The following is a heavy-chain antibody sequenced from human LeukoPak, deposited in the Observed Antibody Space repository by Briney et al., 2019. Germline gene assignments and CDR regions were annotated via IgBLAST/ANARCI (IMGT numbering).Heavy chain of an antibody. Sequence: PSETLSLTCAVSGGSISSSNWWSWVRQPPGKGLEWIGEIYHSGSTNYNPSLKSRVTISVDKSKNQFSLKLSSVTAADTAVYYCARGSLPQYYYYYYMDVWGKGTTVTISS. D-gene: IGHD3-10*01. CDR1: GGSISSSNW. CDR2: IYHSGST. V-gene: IGHV4-4*02. J-gene: IGHJ6*03. CDR3: ARGSLPQYYYYYYMDV.